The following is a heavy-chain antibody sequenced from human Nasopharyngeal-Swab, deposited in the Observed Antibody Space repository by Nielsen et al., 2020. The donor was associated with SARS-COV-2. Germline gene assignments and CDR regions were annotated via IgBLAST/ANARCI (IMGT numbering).Heavy chain of an antibody. V-gene: IGHV3-73*01. CDR2: IRSKANSYAT. CDR3: TGPGSGWYEGFDP. Sequence: GESLKISCAASGFTFSGSAMHWVRQASGKGLEWVGRIRSKANSYATAYAASVKGRFTISRDDSKNTAYLQMNSLKTEDTAVYYCTGPGSGWYEGFDPWGQGTLVTVSS. J-gene: IGHJ5*02. D-gene: IGHD6-19*01. CDR1: GFTFSGSA.